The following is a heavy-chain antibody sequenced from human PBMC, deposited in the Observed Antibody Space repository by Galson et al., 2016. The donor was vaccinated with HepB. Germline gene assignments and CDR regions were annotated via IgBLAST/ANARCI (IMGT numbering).Heavy chain of an antibody. CDR1: GDSVSSDSAA. Sequence: CAISGDSVSSDSAAWHWIRQSPSRGLEWLGRTYYRSKWYNEYAVSVKSRMTTDSDTPKNQFSLHLNSVTPEDTAVYYCAGGYGDHYYFYYGLDVWGQGTTVIVSS. CDR3: AGGYGDHYYFYYGLDV. D-gene: IGHD4-17*01. J-gene: IGHJ6*02. V-gene: IGHV6-1*01. CDR2: TYYRSKWYN.